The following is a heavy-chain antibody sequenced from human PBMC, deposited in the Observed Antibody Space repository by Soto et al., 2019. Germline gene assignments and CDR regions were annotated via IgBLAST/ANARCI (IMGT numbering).Heavy chain of an antibody. CDR1: GFTFSSYA. D-gene: IGHD3-22*01. Sequence: GGSLRLSCAASGFTFSSYAMHWVRQAPGKGLEWVAVISYDGSNKYYADSVKGRFTISRDNSKNTLYLQMNSLRAEDTAVYYCARAVKYDSSGYYFDYWGQGTLVTVSS. V-gene: IGHV3-30-3*01. CDR2: ISYDGSNK. CDR3: ARAVKYDSSGYYFDY. J-gene: IGHJ4*02.